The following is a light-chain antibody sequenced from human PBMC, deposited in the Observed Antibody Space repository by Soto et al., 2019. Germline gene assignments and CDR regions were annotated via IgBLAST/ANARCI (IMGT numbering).Light chain of an antibody. V-gene: IGLV1-47*02. CDR1: SSNIGGTNY. CDR3: ASWDDRLGAVI. J-gene: IGLJ2*01. Sequence: QSVLTQPPSASGTPGQRVFISCSGSSSNIGGTNYAYWYQQLPGAAPKLLMHSNNLRPSGVPERISGSKSGTSASLAISGLRSEDKAVYYCASWDDRLGAVIFGGGTKVTVL. CDR2: SNN.